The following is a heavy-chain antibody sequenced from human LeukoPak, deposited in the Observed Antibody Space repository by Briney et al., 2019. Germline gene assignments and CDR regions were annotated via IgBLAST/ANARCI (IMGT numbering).Heavy chain of an antibody. J-gene: IGHJ4*02. CDR1: GFTFSSYS. D-gene: IGHD2-2*01. V-gene: IGHV3-21*01. CDR2: ISSSSSYI. CDR3: ARDLWPDIVVVPAAFDY. Sequence: GGSLRLSCAASGFTFSSYSMNWVRQAPGKGLEWASSISSSSSYIYYADSVKGRFTISRDNAKNSLYLQMNSLRAEDTAVYYCARDLWPDIVVVPAAFDYWGQGTLVTVSS.